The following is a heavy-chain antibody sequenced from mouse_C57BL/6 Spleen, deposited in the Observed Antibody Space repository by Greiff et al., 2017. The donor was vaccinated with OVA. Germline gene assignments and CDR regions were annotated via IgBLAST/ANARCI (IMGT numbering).Heavy chain of an antibody. V-gene: IGHV1-26*01. CDR3: AAGYYSNYVDY. J-gene: IGHJ2*01. CDR1: GYTFTDYY. D-gene: IGHD2-5*01. Sequence: EVQLQQSGPELVKPGASVKISCKASGYTFTDYYMNWVKQSHGKSLEWIGDINPNNGGTSYNQKFKGKATLTVDKSSSTAYMELRSLTSEDSAVYYCAAGYYSNYVDYWGQGTTLTVSS. CDR2: INPNNGGT.